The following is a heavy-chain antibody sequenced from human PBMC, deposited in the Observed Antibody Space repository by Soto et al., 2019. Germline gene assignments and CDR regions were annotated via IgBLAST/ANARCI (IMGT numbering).Heavy chain of an antibody. D-gene: IGHD6-25*01. J-gene: IGHJ4*02. CDR1: GFTFSSYA. V-gene: IGHV3-23*01. CDR2: ISNSGATT. Sequence: EVQLLESGGGLVQPGGSLRLSCAASGFTFSSYAMSWVRQAPGKGLEWVAAISNSGATTYYIDSVKGRFTISRDNAKNTLYLQMDSLRAEDTAIYYCARGGGPHAYWGQGTPVTVSS. CDR3: ARGGGPHAY.